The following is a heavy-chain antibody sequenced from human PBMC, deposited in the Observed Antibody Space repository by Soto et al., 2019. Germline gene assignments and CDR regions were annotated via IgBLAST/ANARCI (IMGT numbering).Heavy chain of an antibody. V-gene: IGHV4-4*02. CDR1: GGSISSSNC. CDR3: ARLIAEAGTAKGEY. J-gene: IGHJ4*01. Sequence: SETLSLTGAVSGGSISSSNCWSWVRQPPGKGLEWIGEIYHSVSTNYNPSLKSRVTISVDKSKNQFSLKLSSVTAADTAVYYCARLIAEAGTAKGEYWGHGTVVTVS. D-gene: IGHD6-13*01. CDR2: IYHSVST.